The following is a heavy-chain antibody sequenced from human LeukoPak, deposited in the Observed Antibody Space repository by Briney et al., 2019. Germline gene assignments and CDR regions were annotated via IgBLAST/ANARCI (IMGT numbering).Heavy chain of an antibody. CDR3: ARAPPGWDAFDI. D-gene: IGHD1-26*01. CDR2: IYYSGST. CDR1: GGSISSYY. J-gene: IGHJ3*02. V-gene: IGHV4-59*01. Sequence: PSETLSLTCTVSGGSISSYYWSWIRQPPGKGLEWIGYIYYSGSTNYNPSLKSRVTISVDTSKNQFSLKLSSVTAADTAVYYCARAPPGWDAFDIWGQGTMVTVSS.